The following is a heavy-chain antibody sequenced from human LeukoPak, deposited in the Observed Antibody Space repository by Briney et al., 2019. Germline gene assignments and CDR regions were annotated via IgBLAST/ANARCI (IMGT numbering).Heavy chain of an antibody. CDR3: ARSPSLDGGCNRSTDHHYMHV. Sequence: PGGSLRLSCAASGFTLNTFARNWIRQAPGKGLEWVSSVSGSVGDITDYADSVKGRFTISRSKSTNTLYLQMNSLRVGDACIYHCARSPSLDGGCNRSTDHHYMHVWGKGTTVTVSS. CDR2: VSGSVGDIT. J-gene: IGHJ6*03. D-gene: IGHD2/OR15-2a*01. CDR1: GFTLNTFA. V-gene: IGHV3-23*01.